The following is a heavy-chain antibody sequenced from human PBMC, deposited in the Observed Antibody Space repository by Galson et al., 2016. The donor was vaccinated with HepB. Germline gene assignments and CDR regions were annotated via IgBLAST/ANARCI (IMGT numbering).Heavy chain of an antibody. CDR2: INAGNGKT. J-gene: IGHJ4*02. Sequence: VKVSCKASESTFSKYAIHWVRKAPGERLEWMGWINAGNGKTKYSQKFQGRVTISSDTSASTAYMELRSLRSEDTAVYYCARSLGYYYDSSGYFHYFDYWGQGTLVTVSS. CDR3: ARSLGYYYDSSGYFHYFDY. V-gene: IGHV1-3*01. D-gene: IGHD3-22*01. CDR1: ESTFSKYA.